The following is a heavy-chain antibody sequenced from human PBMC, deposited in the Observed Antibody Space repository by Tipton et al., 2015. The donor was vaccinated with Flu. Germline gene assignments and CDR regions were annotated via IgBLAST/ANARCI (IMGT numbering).Heavy chain of an antibody. CDR3: ARDTIFGVAH. J-gene: IGHJ4*02. CDR1: GDSITSSSFY. Sequence: LRLSCTVSGDSITSSSFYWGWIRQPPGKGLEWIGSVSHSGSTSYNPSLKSRIVMSVDTSKSQFSLTLMSVTAADTAVYYCARDTIFGVAHWGQGTLVTVSS. CDR2: VSHSGST. V-gene: IGHV4-39*07. D-gene: IGHD3-3*01.